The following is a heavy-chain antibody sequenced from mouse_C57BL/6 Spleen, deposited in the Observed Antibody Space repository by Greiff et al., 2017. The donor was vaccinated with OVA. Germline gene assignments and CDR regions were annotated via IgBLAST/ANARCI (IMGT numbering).Heavy chain of an antibody. Sequence: QVQLQQPGAELVKPGDSAKMSCKASGYTFTSYWITWVKQRPGQGLVWIGDIYPGSGSTNYNEKFKSKATLTVDTSSSTAYMPLSSLTSEDSAVYYCARSTMVTTVDYWGQGTTLTVSS. D-gene: IGHD2-2*01. CDR1: GYTFTSYW. CDR2: IYPGSGST. V-gene: IGHV1-55*01. J-gene: IGHJ2*01. CDR3: ARSTMVTTVDY.